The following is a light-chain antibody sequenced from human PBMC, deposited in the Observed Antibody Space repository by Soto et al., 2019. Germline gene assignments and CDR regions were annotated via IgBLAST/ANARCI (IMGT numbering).Light chain of an antibody. CDR3: QQSYSTPRT. Sequence: DIQMTQSPSSLSASVGDRVSITGRASQSISSYLNWYRQKPGKAPKLLIYAASSLQSGVPSRFSGTGSGTDFTLTISSLQPEDFTTYFCQQSYSTPRTFGQGTKVDIK. J-gene: IGKJ1*01. CDR2: AAS. V-gene: IGKV1-39*01. CDR1: QSISSY.